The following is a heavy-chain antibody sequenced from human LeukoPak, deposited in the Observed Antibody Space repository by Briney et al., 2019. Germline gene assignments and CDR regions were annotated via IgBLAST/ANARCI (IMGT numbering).Heavy chain of an antibody. D-gene: IGHD3-3*01. CDR2: IYTSGST. CDR1: GGSISSYY. J-gene: IGHJ5*02. Sequence: PSGTLSLTCTVSGGSISSYYWSWIRQPPGKGLEWIGYIYTSGSTNYNPSLKGRATISVDTSKNQFSLKLSSVTAADTAVYYCARHQYDFWSGYQKNWFDPWGQGTLVTVSS. CDR3: ARHQYDFWSGYQKNWFDP. V-gene: IGHV4-4*09.